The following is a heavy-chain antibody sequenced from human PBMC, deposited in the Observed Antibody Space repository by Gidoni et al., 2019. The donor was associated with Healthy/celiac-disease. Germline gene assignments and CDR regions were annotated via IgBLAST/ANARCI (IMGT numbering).Heavy chain of an antibody. Sequence: EVQLVESGGGLVQPGGSLRLSCAASGFTFSSYWMHWVRQAPGKGLVWVSRINSDGSSTSYADSVKGRFTISRDNAKNTLYLQMNSLRAEDTAVYYCARGDYDFWSGYLPDYWGQGTLVTVSS. D-gene: IGHD3-3*01. J-gene: IGHJ4*02. V-gene: IGHV3-74*01. CDR1: GFTFSSYW. CDR2: INSDGSST. CDR3: ARGDYDFWSGYLPDY.